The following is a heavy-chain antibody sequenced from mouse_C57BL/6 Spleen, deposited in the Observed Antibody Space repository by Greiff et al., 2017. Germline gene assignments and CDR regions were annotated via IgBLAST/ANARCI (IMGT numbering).Heavy chain of an antibody. CDR2: INPNNGGT. J-gene: IGHJ3*01. CDR1: GYTFTDYY. Sequence: VQLQQSGPELVKPGASVKISCKASGYTFTDYYMNWVKQSHGKSLEWIGDINPNNGGTSYNQKFKGKATLTVDKSSSTAYMELRSLTSEDSAVYYCARALDSSGYVEGFAYWGQGTLVTVSA. D-gene: IGHD3-2*02. CDR3: ARALDSSGYVEGFAY. V-gene: IGHV1-26*01.